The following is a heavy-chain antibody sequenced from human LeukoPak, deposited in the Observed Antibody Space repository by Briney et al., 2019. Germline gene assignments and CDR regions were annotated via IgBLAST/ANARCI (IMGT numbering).Heavy chain of an antibody. CDR3: ARDGVPPTYSSGWYRVFDY. J-gene: IGHJ4*02. Sequence: GASVKVSCKASGYTFTSYYMHWVRQAPGQGLEWMGIINPSGGSTSYAQKFQGRVTMTGDMSTSTVYMELSSLRSEDTAVYYCARDGVPPTYSSGWYRVFDYWGQGTLVTVSS. CDR1: GYTFTSYY. CDR2: INPSGGST. V-gene: IGHV1-46*01. D-gene: IGHD6-19*01.